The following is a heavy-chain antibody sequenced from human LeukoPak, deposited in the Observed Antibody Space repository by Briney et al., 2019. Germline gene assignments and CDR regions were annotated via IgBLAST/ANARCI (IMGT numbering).Heavy chain of an antibody. CDR2: IYYSGST. CDR1: GGSISSYY. V-gene: IGHV4-59*01. J-gene: IGHJ4*02. Sequence: SETLSLTCTVSGGSISSYYWSWIRQPPGKGLEWIGYIYYSGSTNYNPSLKSRVTISVDTSKNQFSLKLSSVTAADTAVYYCARDYYDSSGYYYSYFDYWGQGTLVTVSS. D-gene: IGHD3-22*01. CDR3: ARDYYDSSGYYYSYFDY.